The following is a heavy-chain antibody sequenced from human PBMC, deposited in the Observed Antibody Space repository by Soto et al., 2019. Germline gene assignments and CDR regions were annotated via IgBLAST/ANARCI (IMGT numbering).Heavy chain of an antibody. Sequence: GGSLRLSCAASGFTFSDYYMSWIRQAPGKGLEWVSYISSSGSTIYYADSVKGRFTISRDNAKNSLYLQMNSLRAEDTAVYYCARDWTYCSSTRCYPHNLFDPWGQGTLVTVSS. CDR3: ARDWTYCSSTRCYPHNLFDP. CDR2: ISSSGSTI. V-gene: IGHV3-11*01. CDR1: GFTFSDYY. J-gene: IGHJ5*02. D-gene: IGHD2-2*01.